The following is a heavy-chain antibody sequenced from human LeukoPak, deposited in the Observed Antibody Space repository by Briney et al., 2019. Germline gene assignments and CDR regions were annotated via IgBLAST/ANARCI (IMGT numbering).Heavy chain of an antibody. D-gene: IGHD1-26*01. V-gene: IGHV3-21*01. CDR3: ARWAGVVGATIPSWYFDL. CDR1: GFTFSSYT. Sequence: GGSLRLSCAASGFTFSSYTMNWVRQAPGKGLEWVSSISSGSNYIYYADSVKGRFTISRDNSKNTLYLQMNSLRAEDTAVYYCARWAGVVGATIPSWYFDLWGRGTLVTVSS. CDR2: ISSGSNYI. J-gene: IGHJ2*01.